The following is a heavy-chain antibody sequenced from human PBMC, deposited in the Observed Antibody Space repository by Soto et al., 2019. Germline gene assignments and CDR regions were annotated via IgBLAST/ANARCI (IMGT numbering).Heavy chain of an antibody. CDR2: ISSSSSYI. D-gene: IGHD6-19*01. Sequence: GGSLRLSCAASGFTFSSYSMNWVRQAPGKGLEWVSSISSSSSYIYYADSVKGRFTISRDNAKNSLYLQMNSLRAEDTAVYYCARSHIAVAGTLDYWGQGTLVTVSS. CDR1: GFTFSSYS. J-gene: IGHJ4*02. CDR3: ARSHIAVAGTLDY. V-gene: IGHV3-21*01.